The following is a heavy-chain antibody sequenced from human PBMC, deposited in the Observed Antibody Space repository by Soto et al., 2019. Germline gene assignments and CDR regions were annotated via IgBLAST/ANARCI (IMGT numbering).Heavy chain of an antibody. CDR2: ISYDGGNK. V-gene: IGHV3-30*18. D-gene: IGHD6-13*01. CDR3: AKCPGVAAAGPPFDP. J-gene: IGHJ5*02. Sequence: GGSLRLSCAASGFTFSSYGIHWVRQAPGKGLEWVAVISYDGGNKYYADSVEGRFTISRDNSKNTLYLQMNSLRSEDTAVYYCAKCPGVAAAGPPFDPWGQGTLVTVSS. CDR1: GFTFSSYG.